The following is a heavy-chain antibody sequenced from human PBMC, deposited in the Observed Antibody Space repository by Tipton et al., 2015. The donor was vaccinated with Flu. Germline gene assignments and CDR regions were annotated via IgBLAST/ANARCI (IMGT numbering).Heavy chain of an antibody. J-gene: IGHJ4*02. V-gene: IGHV4-38-2*02. Sequence: TLSLTCSVSGYSIGSAYYWGWVRRPPGKGLEWIGTIYHSGTTYYNPSLKSRLTIPVDTSKNQFSLRLSSVTAADTAVYYCAKDNDPSNVPHYWGQGTLVTVSS. CDR3: AKDNDPSNVPHY. CDR1: GYSIGSAYY. CDR2: IYHSGTT. D-gene: IGHD1-1*01.